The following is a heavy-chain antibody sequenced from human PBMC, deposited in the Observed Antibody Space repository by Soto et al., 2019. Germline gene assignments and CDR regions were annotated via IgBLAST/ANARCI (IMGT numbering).Heavy chain of an antibody. CDR1: GFTFSSYA. CDR2: ISGSGGST. V-gene: IGHV3-23*01. D-gene: IGHD6-13*01. J-gene: IGHJ5*02. Sequence: GGSLRLSCAASGFTFSSYAMSWVRQAPGKGLEWVSAISGSGGSTYYADSVKGRFTISRDNSKNTLYLQMNSLRAEDTGVYYCAKRGAAGPRNNWFGPWGQGTLVTVSS. CDR3: AKRGAAGPRNNWFGP.